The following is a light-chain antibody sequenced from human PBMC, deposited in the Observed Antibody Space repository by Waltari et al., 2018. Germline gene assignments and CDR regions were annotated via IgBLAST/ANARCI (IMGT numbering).Light chain of an antibody. Sequence: QSVLPQPPSVSGAPGQRVTISCTGSGPNLGAGYDATWDPPLPRAAPKLLIYGSSTRPLGVPDRFFGSTSGTSASLAITGLQAEDEADYYCQSYDTSLSVVFGGGTKLTVL. CDR1: GPNLGAGYD. J-gene: IGLJ3*02. CDR3: QSYDTSLSVV. CDR2: GSS. V-gene: IGLV1-40*01.